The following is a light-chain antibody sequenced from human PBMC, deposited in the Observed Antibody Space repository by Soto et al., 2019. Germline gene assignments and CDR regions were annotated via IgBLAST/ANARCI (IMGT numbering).Light chain of an antibody. J-gene: IGKJ2*01. CDR1: QSVGSN. Sequence: ELVLTHSPATLSLSPGERATLSCRASQSVGSNLAWYQQRPGQPPRLLIYDASTRATDIPARFSGGGSGTEFTLTISSLQSEDFAVYYCQQYNNWPYTFGQGTKLQIK. CDR2: DAS. V-gene: IGKV3-15*01. CDR3: QQYNNWPYT.